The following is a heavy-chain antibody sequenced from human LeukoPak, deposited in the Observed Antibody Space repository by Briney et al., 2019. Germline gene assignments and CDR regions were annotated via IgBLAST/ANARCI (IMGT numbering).Heavy chain of an antibody. D-gene: IGHD2-21*01. J-gene: IGHJ4*02. V-gene: IGHV1-69*05. CDR3: ARVSRREGYYHPFDY. CDR1: GGTFSSYA. Sequence: SVKVSCKASGGTFSSYAISWVRQAPGQGLEWMGGITPIFGTANYAQKFQGRVTITTDESTSTAYMELSSLRSEDTAVYYCARVSRREGYYHPFDYWGQGTLVTVSS. CDR2: ITPIFGTA.